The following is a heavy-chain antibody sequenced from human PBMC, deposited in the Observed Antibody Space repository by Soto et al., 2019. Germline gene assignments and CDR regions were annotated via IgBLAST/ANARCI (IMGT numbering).Heavy chain of an antibody. CDR3: ARSFTKSRRGGVAFDY. CDR1: GGPFSSFA. CDR2: IIPLDGTT. V-gene: IGHV1-69*01. J-gene: IGHJ4*02. Sequence: QVQLVQSGAEVKKPGSSVKVSCTTSGGPFSSFAINWVRQAPGQGREWMGGIIPLDGTTTYAEKIQGRVTITADPSTSTAYMDLSSLTLEDTAVYYCARSFTKSRRGGVAFDYWGQGTLLTVSS. D-gene: IGHD3-3*01.